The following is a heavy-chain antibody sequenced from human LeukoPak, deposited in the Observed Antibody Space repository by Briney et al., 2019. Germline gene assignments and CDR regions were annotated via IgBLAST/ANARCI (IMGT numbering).Heavy chain of an antibody. CDR3: ARAPYDRSGPIPVNFDY. Sequence: SVKVSCKASGGAFSSYTISWVRHAPGQGLECMGRIIPILGIANYAQKFQGRVTITADKSTSTAYMELSSRRSEDTAVYYCARAPYDRSGPIPVNFDYWGPGNLVTVSS. CDR1: GGAFSSYT. CDR2: IIPILGIA. V-gene: IGHV1-69*02. J-gene: IGHJ4*02. D-gene: IGHD3-22*01.